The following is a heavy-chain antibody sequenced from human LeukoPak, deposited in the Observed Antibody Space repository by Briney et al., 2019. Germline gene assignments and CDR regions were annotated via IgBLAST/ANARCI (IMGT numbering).Heavy chain of an antibody. J-gene: IGHJ4*02. CDR2: IRSSSSDI. D-gene: IGHD1-26*01. V-gene: IGHV3-21*01. CDR3: ARVRSGSLDY. Sequence: PEGSLRLSCAASGFTFSSYSMNWVRQAPGKGLEWVSFIRSSSSDIYYADSVKGRFTISRDNAKNSLYLQMDSLKAEDTAVYYCARVRSGSLDYWGQGTLVTVSS. CDR1: GFTFSSYS.